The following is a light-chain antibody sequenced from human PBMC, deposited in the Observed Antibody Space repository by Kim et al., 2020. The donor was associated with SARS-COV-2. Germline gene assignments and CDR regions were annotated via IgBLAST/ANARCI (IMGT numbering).Light chain of an antibody. Sequence: LTQPASVSGSPGQSITISCTGTSSDIGGYNYVSWYQQHPGKAPKLMIYGVTNRPSGVSNRFSGSKSGNTASLTISGLQAEDEADYYCSSYTISNTLVVFGGGTQLTVL. V-gene: IGLV2-14*03. CDR3: SSYTISNTLVV. CDR2: GVT. CDR1: SSDIGGYNY. J-gene: IGLJ3*02.